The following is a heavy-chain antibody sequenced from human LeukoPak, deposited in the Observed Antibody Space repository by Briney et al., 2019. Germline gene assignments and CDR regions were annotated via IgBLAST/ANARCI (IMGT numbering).Heavy chain of an antibody. Sequence: SVKVSCKASGGTFSCYAISWVRQAPGQGLEWMGGIIPIFGTANYAQKFQGRVTITADESASTAYMELSSLRSEDTAVYYCARGQGGSYYGQNFDYWGQGTLVTVSS. D-gene: IGHD1-26*01. CDR1: GGTFSCYA. V-gene: IGHV1-69*13. CDR2: IIPIFGTA. J-gene: IGHJ4*02. CDR3: ARGQGGSYYGQNFDY.